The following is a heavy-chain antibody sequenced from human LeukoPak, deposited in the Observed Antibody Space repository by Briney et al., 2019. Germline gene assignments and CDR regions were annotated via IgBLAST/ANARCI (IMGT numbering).Heavy chain of an antibody. J-gene: IGHJ5*02. CDR2: ISGDGGRT. V-gene: IGHV3-23*01. D-gene: IGHD6-19*01. CDR1: GFAFSNHA. CDR3: AKLYSSGWLGLSP. Sequence: GSLRLSCAASGFAFSNHAMSWVRQAPGKGLEWVSGISGDGGRTWYADSVKGRFTISRDNSKNTLYLQMSSLRDEDTAVYYCAKLYSSGWLGLSPWGQGTLVTVSS.